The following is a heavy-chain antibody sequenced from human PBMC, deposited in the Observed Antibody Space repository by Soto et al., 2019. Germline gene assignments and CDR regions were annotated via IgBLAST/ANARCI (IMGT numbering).Heavy chain of an antibody. J-gene: IGHJ3*02. V-gene: IGHV3-66*01. CDR3: ARDGGYSTWRDACDI. D-gene: IGHD6-13*01. Sequence: EVQLVESGGGLVQPGGSLRLSCAASGFTVSSNYMSWVRQAPGKGLERVSVIYSGGSTYYADSVKGRFTISRDNSKTTLYLQMSSLRAEETAVYYCARDGGYSTWRDACDIWGQGTMVTVSS. CDR1: GFTVSSNY. CDR2: IYSGGST.